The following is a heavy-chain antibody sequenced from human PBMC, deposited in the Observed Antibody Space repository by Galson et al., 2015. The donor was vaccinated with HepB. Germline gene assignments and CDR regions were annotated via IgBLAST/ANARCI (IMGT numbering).Heavy chain of an antibody. J-gene: IGHJ4*02. D-gene: IGHD2-15*01. CDR2: IDGDGTGT. V-gene: IGHV3-74*01. CDR3: ARDPPYCSGGSCYGYYFDY. Sequence: SLRLSCAASGFTFSSHWMHWVRQAPGKGLVWVSRIDGDGTGTIYADSVKGRFTIPRANSKNTLYLQMNSLIAADTAVYYGARDPPYCSGGSCYGYYFDYWGQGTLVTVSS. CDR1: GFTFSSHW.